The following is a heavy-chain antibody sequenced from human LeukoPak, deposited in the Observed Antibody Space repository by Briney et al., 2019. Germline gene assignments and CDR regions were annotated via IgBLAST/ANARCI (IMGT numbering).Heavy chain of an antibody. D-gene: IGHD5-18*01. V-gene: IGHV4-39*01. J-gene: IGHJ4*02. CDR3: ARNSRYSYGTGFDY. CDR2: IYYSGST. CDR1: GGSISSSSYS. Sequence: TSETLSLTCTVSGGSISSSSYSWGWIRQPPGKGLEWIGSIYYSGSTYYNPSLKSRVTISVDTSKNQFSLKLSSVTAADTAVYYCARNSRYSYGTGFDYWGQGTLVTVSS.